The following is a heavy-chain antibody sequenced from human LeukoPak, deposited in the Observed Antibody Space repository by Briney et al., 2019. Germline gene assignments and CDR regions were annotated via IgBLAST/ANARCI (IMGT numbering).Heavy chain of an antibody. V-gene: IGHV1-8*03. D-gene: IGHD6-13*01. J-gene: IGHJ6*03. Sequence: ASVKVSCKASGYTFTSYDINWVRQATGQGLEWMGWMNPNSGNTGYAQKFQGRVTITRNTSISTAHMELSSLRSEDTAVYYCARRAAAAAGTWYYYYYMDVWGKGTTVTVSS. CDR1: GYTFTSYD. CDR3: ARRAAAAAGTWYYYYYMDV. CDR2: MNPNSGNT.